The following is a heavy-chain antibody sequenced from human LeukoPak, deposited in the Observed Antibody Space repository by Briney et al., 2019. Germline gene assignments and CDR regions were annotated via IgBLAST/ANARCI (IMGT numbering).Heavy chain of an antibody. Sequence: GGSLRLSCAASGFTFSSYSMNWVRQAPGKGLEWVSYISSSSTIYYADSVKGRFTISRDNAKNSLYLQMNSLRAEDTAVYYCAREEGGTGYYYYGMDVWGQGTTVTVSS. CDR3: AREEGGTGYYYYGMDV. CDR1: GFTFSSYS. D-gene: IGHD1-14*01. CDR2: ISSSSTI. J-gene: IGHJ6*02. V-gene: IGHV3-48*01.